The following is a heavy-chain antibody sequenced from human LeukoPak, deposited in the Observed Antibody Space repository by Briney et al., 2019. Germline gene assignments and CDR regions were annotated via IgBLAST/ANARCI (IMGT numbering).Heavy chain of an antibody. CDR2: ISVSGGST. CDR1: GFTFSSYA. D-gene: IGHD1-26*01. CDR3: APRIVGATVVDL. Sequence: PGGSLRLSCAASGFTFSSYAMSWVRQAPGKGLEWASAISVSGGSTYYADSVEGRFTISRDNPKNTLYLQMNSLRAEDTAVYYCAPRIVGATVVDLWGRGTLVTVSS. V-gene: IGHV3-23*01. J-gene: IGHJ2*01.